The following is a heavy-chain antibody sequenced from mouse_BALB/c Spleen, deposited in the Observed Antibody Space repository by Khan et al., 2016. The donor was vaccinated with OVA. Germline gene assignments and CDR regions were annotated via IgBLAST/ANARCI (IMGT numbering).Heavy chain of an antibody. CDR2: IWSGGIT. Sequence: QVQLKESGPGLVQPSQSLSITCTVSGFSLANYGVHWVRQSPGKGLEWLGVIWSGGITDYNATFISRLSISKDNSKGQDFFKMNSLQANDTSIYYCARNRNGYFDSWRQGSTLTVSS. D-gene: IGHD1-1*02. J-gene: IGHJ2*01. CDR1: GFSLANYG. V-gene: IGHV2-2*02. CDR3: ARNRNGYFDS.